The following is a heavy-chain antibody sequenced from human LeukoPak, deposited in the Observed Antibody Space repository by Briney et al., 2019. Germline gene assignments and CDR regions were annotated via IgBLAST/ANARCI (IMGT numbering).Heavy chain of an antibody. CDR2: ISVGGGDT. Sequence: SGGSLRLSCEASGFIFSSYVMGWVRQAPGKGLEWVSSISVGGGDTFTADSVKGRFTITRENSKNTLYLQMMGLRVEDTAIYYCAKLNLGEMAYFDSRGQGILVTVSS. CDR3: AKLNLGEMAYFDS. J-gene: IGHJ4*02. CDR1: GFIFSSYV. D-gene: IGHD2-21*01. V-gene: IGHV3-23*01.